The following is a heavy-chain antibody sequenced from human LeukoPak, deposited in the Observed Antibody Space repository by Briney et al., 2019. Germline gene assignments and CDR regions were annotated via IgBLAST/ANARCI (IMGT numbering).Heavy chain of an antibody. CDR1: GGSISSHY. V-gene: IGHV4-59*11. CDR3: ARDVYYYDSSGYSPYYYYYMDV. Sequence: SETLSLTCTVSGGSISSHYWSWIRQPPGKGLEWIGYIYYSGNTNYNPSLKSRVTISVDTSKNQFSLKLSSVTAADTAVYYCARDVYYYDSSGYSPYYYYYMDVWGKGTTVTVSS. D-gene: IGHD3-22*01. CDR2: IYYSGNT. J-gene: IGHJ6*03.